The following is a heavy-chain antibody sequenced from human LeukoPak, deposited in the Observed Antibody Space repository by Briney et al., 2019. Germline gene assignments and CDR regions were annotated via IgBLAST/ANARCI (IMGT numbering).Heavy chain of an antibody. CDR1: GFTFSGNY. V-gene: IGHV3-66*01. CDR2: IYSGGNT. Sequence: PGGSLRLSCEASGFTFSGNYMNWIRQAPGKGLEGVSDIYSGGNTYYEDSVKGRFSISRDNSKNTLYLQMNSLRVEDTAVYYCAGSRLSAEYFQFWGQGRLVAVSS. J-gene: IGHJ1*01. CDR3: AGSRLSAEYFQF.